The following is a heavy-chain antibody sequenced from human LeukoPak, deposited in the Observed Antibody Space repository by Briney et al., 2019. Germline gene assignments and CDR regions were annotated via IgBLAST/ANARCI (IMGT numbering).Heavy chain of an antibody. CDR3: ARDPSSDY. J-gene: IGHJ4*02. CDR2: IYYSGST. Sequence: SETLSLTCTVSGGSISSYYWSWIRQPPGKGLEWIGYIYYSGSTNYNPSLKSRVTISVDTSKNQFSLKLSSVTAADTAVYYCARDPSSDYWGQGTLVTVSS. CDR1: GGSISSYY. V-gene: IGHV4-59*01.